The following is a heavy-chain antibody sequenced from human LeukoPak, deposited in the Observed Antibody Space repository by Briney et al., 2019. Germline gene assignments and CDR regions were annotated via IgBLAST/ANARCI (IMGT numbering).Heavy chain of an antibody. V-gene: IGHV4-59*01. J-gene: IGHJ4*02. CDR3: AGAYSSGRSYFDY. CDR1: DGSISNYY. Sequence: SETLSLTCTVSDGSISNYYWSWIRQPPWKGLEWIGYIYYSGSTSYNPSLKSRLTISVDTSKNQFSLRLTSVTAADTAVYFCAGAYSSGRSYFDYWGQGTLVTVSA. D-gene: IGHD6-19*01. CDR2: IYYSGST.